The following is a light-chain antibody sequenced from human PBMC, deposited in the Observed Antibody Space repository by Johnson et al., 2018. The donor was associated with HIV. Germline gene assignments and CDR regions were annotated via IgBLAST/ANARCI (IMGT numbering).Light chain of an antibody. J-gene: IGLJ1*01. CDR1: SSNIGKNY. CDR2: ENK. CDR3: GTWDSSLGAWV. V-gene: IGLV1-51*02. Sequence: QSVLTQPPSVSAAPGQMVSISCSGSSSNIGKNYVSWYQQFPGTAPKLLIHENKKRPSGIPDRFSGSKSGTSATLDLTGLPTGDEADYYCGTWDSSLGAWVFGTGTKVTVL.